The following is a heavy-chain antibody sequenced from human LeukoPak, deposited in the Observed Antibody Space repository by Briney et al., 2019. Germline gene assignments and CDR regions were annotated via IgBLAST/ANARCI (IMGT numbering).Heavy chain of an antibody. CDR3: TTDGLYSIDN. J-gene: IGHJ4*02. CDR1: GFTFSYAW. CDR2: IKSKSDGGTI. D-gene: IGHD2-15*01. Sequence: PGGSLRLSCAASGFTFSYAWMNWVRQAPGKGLEWVGRIKSKSDGGTIDYAAPVKGRFTISRDDSKNTLCLQIHSLKTEDTAVYYCTTDGLYSIDNWGQGTLVTVSS. V-gene: IGHV3-15*01.